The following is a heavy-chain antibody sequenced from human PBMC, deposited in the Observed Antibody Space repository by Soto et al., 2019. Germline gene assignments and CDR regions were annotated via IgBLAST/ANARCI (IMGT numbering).Heavy chain of an antibody. J-gene: IGHJ5*02. Sequence: EVQLLESGGDLIQPGGSLRLSFAASGLTFNIYAMTWVRQAPGKGLEWVSAISRYGDITYYADSVEGRFSISRDNSKNTLYLQMNSLRAEYTAVYYCSKDRYLDHDSRGYLFDPWGQGTLVTVSS. CDR1: GLTFNIYA. CDR2: ISRYGDIT. V-gene: IGHV3-23*01. D-gene: IGHD3-22*01. CDR3: SKDRYLDHDSRGYLFDP.